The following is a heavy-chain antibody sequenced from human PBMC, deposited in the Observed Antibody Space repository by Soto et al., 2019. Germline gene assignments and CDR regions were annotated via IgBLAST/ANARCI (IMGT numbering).Heavy chain of an antibody. CDR3: ARSSNMDV. CDR1: GGSFSGYY. CDR2: INHSGST. V-gene: IGHV4-34*01. J-gene: IGHJ6*03. Sequence: PSETLSLTCAVYGGSFSGYYWSWIRQPPGKGLEWIGEINHSGSTNYNPSLKSRVTISVDTSKNQFSLKLSSVTAADTAVYYCARSSNMDVWGKGTTVTAP. D-gene: IGHD6-6*01.